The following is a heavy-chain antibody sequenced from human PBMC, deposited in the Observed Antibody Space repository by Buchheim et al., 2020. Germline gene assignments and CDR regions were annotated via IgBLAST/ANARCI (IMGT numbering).Heavy chain of an antibody. V-gene: IGHV4-4*02. J-gene: IGHJ4*02. CDR2: TYHTGSI. CDR1: GDFITTSYW. D-gene: IGHD6-19*01. CDR3: TRVSPDRSGWFDYFDL. Sequence: QVQLHESGPGLVKPSGTLSLTCVVSGDFITTSYWWAWVRQSTGKGLEWIGETYHTGSINYNPSLKNRLTISLDKSRNQFSLKLFFVTAADTGTYFCTRVSPDRSGWFDYFDLWGRGAL.